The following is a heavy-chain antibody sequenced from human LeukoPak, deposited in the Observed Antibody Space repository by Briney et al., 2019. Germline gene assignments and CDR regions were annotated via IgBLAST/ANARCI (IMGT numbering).Heavy chain of an antibody. CDR3: ARHGFRSGSYYFDY. D-gene: IGHD1-26*01. Sequence: PSETLSLICTVSGGSISSNYWSWIRQLPGKGLEWIGYIYTSGSTNYNPSLKSRVTISVDTSKNQFSLKLSSVTAADTAVYYCARHGFRSGSYYFDYWGQGTLVTVSS. J-gene: IGHJ4*02. V-gene: IGHV4-4*09. CDR2: IYTSGST. CDR1: GGSISSNY.